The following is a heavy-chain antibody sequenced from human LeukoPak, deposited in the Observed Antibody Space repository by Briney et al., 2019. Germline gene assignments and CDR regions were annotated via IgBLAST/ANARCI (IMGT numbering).Heavy chain of an antibody. CDR1: GFTVSSNY. V-gene: IGHV3-66*01. CDR2: IYTGGST. D-gene: IGHD3-22*01. CDR3: ARDPKSSGYYFDY. J-gene: IGHJ4*02. Sequence: GGSLRLSCAASGFTVSSNYMSWVRQAPGKGLEWVSVIYTGGSTYSTDSVKGRFTISRDNSKNTLYLQMNSLRGEDTAVYYCARDPKSSGYYFDYWGQGTLVTVSS.